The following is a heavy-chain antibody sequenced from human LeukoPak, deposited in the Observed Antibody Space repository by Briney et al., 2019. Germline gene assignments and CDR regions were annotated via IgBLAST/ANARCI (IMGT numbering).Heavy chain of an antibody. J-gene: IGHJ4*02. CDR3: AKDLLHYYGSGSYFVY. D-gene: IGHD3-10*01. CDR1: GFTFSSYV. CDR2: ISGSGGST. Sequence: GGSLRLSCATSGFTFSSYVMSWVRQAPGKGLEWVSAISGSGGSTSYADSVKGRFTISRDNSKNTLYLQMNSLRAEDTAVYYCAKDLLHYYGSGSYFVYWGQGTLVTVSS. V-gene: IGHV3-23*01.